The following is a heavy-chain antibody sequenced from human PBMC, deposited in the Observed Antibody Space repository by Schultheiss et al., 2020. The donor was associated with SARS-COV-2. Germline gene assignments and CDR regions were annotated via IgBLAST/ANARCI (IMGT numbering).Heavy chain of an antibody. J-gene: IGHJ4*02. Sequence: SQTLSLTCAVYGGSFSGYYWTWIRQPPGKGLEWIGYIYYSGSTNYNPSLKSRVTISVDTSKNQFSLKLSSVTAADTAVYYCARGWGYYGSGSYYHYWGQGTLVTVSS. CDR3: ARGWGYYGSGSYYHY. CDR2: IYYSGST. D-gene: IGHD3-10*01. CDR1: GGSFSGYY. V-gene: IGHV4-59*12.